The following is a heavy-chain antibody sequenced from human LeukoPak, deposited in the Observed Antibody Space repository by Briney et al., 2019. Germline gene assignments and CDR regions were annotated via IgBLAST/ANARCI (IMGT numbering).Heavy chain of an antibody. Sequence: PGGSLRLSCAASGFTFSSYAMHWVRQAPGKGLEWVAVISYDGSNKYYADSVKGRFTISRDNPKNTLYLQMNSLRAEDTAVYYCARDLNYYDILTGYTDWGQGTLVTVSS. CDR3: ARDLNYYDILTGYTD. CDR2: ISYDGSNK. CDR1: GFTFSSYA. D-gene: IGHD3-9*01. V-gene: IGHV3-30*04. J-gene: IGHJ4*02.